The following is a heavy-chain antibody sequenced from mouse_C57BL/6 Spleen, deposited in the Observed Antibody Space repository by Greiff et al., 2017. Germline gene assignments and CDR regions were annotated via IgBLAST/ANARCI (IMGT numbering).Heavy chain of an antibody. V-gene: IGHV1-82*01. CDR3: AREEKYGNWYVEG. D-gene: IGHD2-10*02. J-gene: IGHJ1*03. CDR2: IYPGDGDT. Sequence: QVQLKQSGPELVKPGASVKISCKASGYAFSSSWMNWVKQRPGQGLEWIGRIYPGDGDTNYNGKFKGKATLTADKSSSTAYMQLSSLTSEDSAVYFCAREEKYGNWYVEGWGTGTTVTVSS. CDR1: GYAFSSSW.